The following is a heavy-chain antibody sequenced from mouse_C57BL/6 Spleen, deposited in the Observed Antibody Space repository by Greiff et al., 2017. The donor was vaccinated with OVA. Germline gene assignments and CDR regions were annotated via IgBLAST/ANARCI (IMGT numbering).Heavy chain of an antibody. V-gene: IGHV1-20*01. CDR2: INPYNGDT. CDR1: GYSFTGYF. D-gene: IGHD1-1*01. J-gene: IGHJ4*01. CDR3: ARDYGSRSPYAMDY. Sequence: VQLKESGPELVKPGDSVKISCKASGYSFTGYFMNWVMQSHGKSLEWIGRINPYNGDTFYNQKFKGKATLTVDKSSSTAHMELRSLTSEDSAVYYCARDYGSRSPYAMDYWGQGTSVTVSS.